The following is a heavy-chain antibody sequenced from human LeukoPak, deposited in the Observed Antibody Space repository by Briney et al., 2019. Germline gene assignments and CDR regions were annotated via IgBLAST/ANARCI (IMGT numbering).Heavy chain of an antibody. J-gene: IGHJ5*02. D-gene: IGHD3-9*01. CDR1: GYTLTELS. CDR3: ASGVYYDILTGYRYYNWFDP. V-gene: IGHV1-24*01. CDR2: FDPEDGET. Sequence: GASVKVSCKVSGYTLTELSMHWVRQAPGKGLEWMGGFDPEDGETIYAQKFQGRVTMTEDTSTDTAYMELSSLRSEDTAVYYCASGVYYDILTGYRYYNWFDPWGQGTLVTVSS.